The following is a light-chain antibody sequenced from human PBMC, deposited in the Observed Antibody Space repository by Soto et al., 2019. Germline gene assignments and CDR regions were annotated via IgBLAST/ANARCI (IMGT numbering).Light chain of an antibody. V-gene: IGKV1-39*01. CDR2: TAS. Sequence: DIQMTQSPSSLSASVGDRVTITCRASQSISSYLNWYQQKPGKAPKLLIYTASSLQSGVPSRFSGSGSGTDFTLTISSLQPEDFAPYYCQQSYNIPRTFGQGTKVEIK. J-gene: IGKJ1*01. CDR1: QSISSY. CDR3: QQSYNIPRT.